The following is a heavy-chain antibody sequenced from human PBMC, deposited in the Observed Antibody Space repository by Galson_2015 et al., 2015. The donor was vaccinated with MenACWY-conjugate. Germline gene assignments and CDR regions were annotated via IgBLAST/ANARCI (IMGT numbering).Heavy chain of an antibody. CDR2: IRETGSL. CDR3: ARFPTWGSSFGCFDY. D-gene: IGHD5-18*01. CDR1: GASISSHN. V-gene: IGHV4-4*08. J-gene: IGHJ4*02. Sequence: ETLSLTCPVSGASISSHNWSWLRPPPGRGLEWIAYIRETGSLKDNPSLKGRVTMSATKSNNHFSLRLISVTAADTAVYYCARFPTWGSSFGCFDYWGRGILVAVSS.